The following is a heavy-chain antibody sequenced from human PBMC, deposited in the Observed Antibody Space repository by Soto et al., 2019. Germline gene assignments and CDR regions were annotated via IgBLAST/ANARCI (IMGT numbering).Heavy chain of an antibody. CDR2: IIPIFGTA. J-gene: IGHJ4*02. Sequence: SVKVSCKASGGTFSSYAISWVRQAPGQGLEWMGGIIPIFGTANYAQKFQGRVTITADKSTSTAYMELSSLRSEDTAVYYCARGGYCSSTSCYTVFDYWGQGTLVTV. CDR1: GGTFSSYA. V-gene: IGHV1-69*06. D-gene: IGHD2-2*02. CDR3: ARGGYCSSTSCYTVFDY.